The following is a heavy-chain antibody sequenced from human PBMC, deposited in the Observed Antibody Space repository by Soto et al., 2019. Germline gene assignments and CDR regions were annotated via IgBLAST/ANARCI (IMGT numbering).Heavy chain of an antibody. CDR1: GGSSSSDY. V-gene: IGHV4-59*01. D-gene: IGHD3-3*01. J-gene: IGHJ6*02. CDR3: ARGGGENYDFWSGYLRGSHYYGMDV. Sequence: PSETLSLTCTVSGGSSSSDYWSWSRQPPGEGLGWIGYIYYSGSTNYNPSLKSRVTITVDTSKNQFSLKLSSVTAADTAVYYCARGGGENYDFWSGYLRGSHYYGMDVWGQGTTVTVSS. CDR2: IYYSGST.